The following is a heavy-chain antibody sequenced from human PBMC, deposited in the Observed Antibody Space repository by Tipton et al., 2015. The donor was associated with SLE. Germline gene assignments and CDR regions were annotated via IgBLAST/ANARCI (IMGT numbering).Heavy chain of an antibody. CDR3: ARGYCGGGVCCGRGFFDH. D-gene: IGHD2-8*02. J-gene: IGHJ4*02. CDR2: FYYGGNT. Sequence: TLSLTCTVSGASITTSEYFWGWIRQPPGKGLEWIGIFYYGGNTYYNPSLKSPVSISAGTSKNQFSLKLNSVTAADTAVYYCARGYCGGGVCCGRGFFDHWGQGNLVTVSS. CDR1: GASITTSEYF. V-gene: IGHV4-39*07.